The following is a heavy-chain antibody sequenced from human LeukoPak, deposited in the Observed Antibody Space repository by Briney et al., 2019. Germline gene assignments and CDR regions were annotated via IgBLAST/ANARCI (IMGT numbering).Heavy chain of an antibody. D-gene: IGHD6-19*01. V-gene: IGHV3-30*18. CDR3: AKDYWARKQWLSSINY. CDR2: ISYDGSNK. Sequence: GGSLRLSCAASGFTFSSYGMHWVRQAPGKGLEWVAVISYDGSNKYYADSVKGRFTISRDNSKNTLYLQMNSLRAEDTAVYYCAKDYWARKQWLSSINYWGQGTLVTVSS. J-gene: IGHJ4*02. CDR1: GFTFSSYG.